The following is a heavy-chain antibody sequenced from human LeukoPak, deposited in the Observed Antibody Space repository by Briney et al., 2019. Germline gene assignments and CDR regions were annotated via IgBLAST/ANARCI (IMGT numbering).Heavy chain of an antibody. D-gene: IGHD2-8*01. CDR1: GYSFTSYW. J-gene: IGHJ6*02. CDR2: IYPGDSDT. CDR3: ARLLMVYATYYYGMDV. Sequence: GESLKISCKGSGYSFTSYWIGWVRQMPGKGLEWMGIIYPGDSDTRYNPSFQGQVTISADKSISTAYLQWSSLKASDTAMYYCARLLMVYATYYYGMDVWGQGTTVTVSS. V-gene: IGHV5-51*01.